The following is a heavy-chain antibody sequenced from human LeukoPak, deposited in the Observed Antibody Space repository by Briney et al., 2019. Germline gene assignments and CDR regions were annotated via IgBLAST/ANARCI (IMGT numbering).Heavy chain of an antibody. J-gene: IGHJ6*03. CDR2: ISYDGSKK. CDR1: GFTFSSYA. V-gene: IGHV3-30*04. Sequence: GGSLRLSCAASGFTFSSYAMHWVRQAPGKGLEWVAVISYDGSKKYYADSVKGRFTISRDNSKNTQHLQMNSLRAEDTAGYYCPRGPRVGAAGFVYYHYIDVWGKGTTVTVSS. CDR3: PRGPRVGAAGFVYYHYIDV. D-gene: IGHD1-26*01.